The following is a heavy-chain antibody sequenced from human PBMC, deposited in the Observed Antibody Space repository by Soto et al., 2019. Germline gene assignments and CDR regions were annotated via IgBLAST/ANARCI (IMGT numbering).Heavy chain of an antibody. Sequence: GGSLRLSCAASGFTFDSPYSHGMSWVRQSPGKGPEWVSTISSNGANTHYAESVKGRFTISKDASRNTVHLHMNSLRAEDTATYFCVSWVSANFDYWGHGTPFTVSS. CDR3: VSWVSANFDY. CDR1: GFTFDSPYSHG. V-gene: IGHV3-23*01. J-gene: IGHJ4*01. D-gene: IGHD2-8*01. CDR2: ISSNGANT.